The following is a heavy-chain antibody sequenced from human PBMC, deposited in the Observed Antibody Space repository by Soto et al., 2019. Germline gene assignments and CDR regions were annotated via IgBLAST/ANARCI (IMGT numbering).Heavy chain of an antibody. D-gene: IGHD6-6*01. CDR3: ARGTDEYSSSSIDY. CDR1: GGSISSGDYY. J-gene: IGHJ4*02. CDR2: IYYSGST. Sequence: QVQLQESGPGLVKPSQTLSLTCTVSGGSISSGDYYWSWIRQPPGKGLEWIGYIYYSGSTYYNPYLTSRVTISIDTSKNQFSLKLSSVTAADTAVYYCARGTDEYSSSSIDYWGQGTLVTVSS. V-gene: IGHV4-30-4*01.